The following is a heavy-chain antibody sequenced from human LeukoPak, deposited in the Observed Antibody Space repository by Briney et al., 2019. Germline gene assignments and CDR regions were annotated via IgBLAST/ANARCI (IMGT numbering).Heavy chain of an antibody. J-gene: IGHJ5*02. CDR1: GGTFSSYA. CDR3: ARNYDFWSGTNWFDP. Sequence: SVKVSCKASGGTFSSYAINWVRQAPGQGLEWMGGIIPIFGTANYAQKFQGRVTMTRDTSTSTVYMELSSLRSEDTAVYYCARNYDFWSGTNWFDPWGQGTLVTVSS. D-gene: IGHD3-3*01. V-gene: IGHV1-69*05. CDR2: IIPIFGTA.